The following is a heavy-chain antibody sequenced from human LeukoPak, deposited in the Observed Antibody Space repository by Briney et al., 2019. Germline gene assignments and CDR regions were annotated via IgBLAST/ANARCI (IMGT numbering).Heavy chain of an antibody. CDR3: ARVRGSGWGSRDAFDI. J-gene: IGHJ3*02. D-gene: IGHD6-19*01. Sequence: SETLSLTCTVSGYSISSGYYWGWIRQPPGKGLEWIGSIYHSGSTYYNPSLKSRVTISVDTSKNQFSLKLSSVTAADTAVYYCARVRGSGWGSRDAFDIWGQGTMVTVSS. CDR2: IYHSGST. V-gene: IGHV4-38-2*02. CDR1: GYSISSGYY.